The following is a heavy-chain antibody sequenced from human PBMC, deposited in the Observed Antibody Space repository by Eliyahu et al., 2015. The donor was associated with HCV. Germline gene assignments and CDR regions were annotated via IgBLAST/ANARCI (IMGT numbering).Heavy chain of an antibody. D-gene: IGHD3-22*01. CDR1: GGTFSSYA. J-gene: IGHJ6*02. Sequence: EVKKPGSSXKVSCKASGGTFSSYAIXWVRQAPGQGLEWMGGIIPIFGTANYAQKFQGRXTITADESTSTAXMELSSLRSEDTAVYYCARDTHYYYDSSGYYSYYYYGMDVWGQGTTVTVSS. CDR3: ARDTHYYYDSSGYYSYYYYGMDV. CDR2: IIPIFGTA. V-gene: IGHV1-69*01.